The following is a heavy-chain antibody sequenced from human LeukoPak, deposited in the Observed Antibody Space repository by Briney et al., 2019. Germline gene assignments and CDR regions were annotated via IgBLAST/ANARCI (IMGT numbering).Heavy chain of an antibody. Sequence: GGSLRLSCAASGFIFSNFAMHWVRQAPGKGLEWVAVISFDGSNKYYADSVKGRFTLSRDNSKNTVYLQMNSLRGEDTAVYNCARERDYDILGFDYWGQGTLVTVSS. CDR2: ISFDGSNK. CDR1: GFIFSNFA. V-gene: IGHV3-30-3*01. D-gene: IGHD3-9*01. J-gene: IGHJ4*02. CDR3: ARERDYDILGFDY.